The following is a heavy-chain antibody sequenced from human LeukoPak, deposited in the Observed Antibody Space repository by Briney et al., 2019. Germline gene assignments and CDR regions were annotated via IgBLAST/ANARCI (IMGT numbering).Heavy chain of an antibody. J-gene: IGHJ3*02. V-gene: IGHV4-4*07. Sequence: SETLPLTCTVSGGCISSYYWSWIRQPAGKGLERIRRIYTSGSTNYNPSLKSRVTMSVDTSKNQFSLKLSSVTAADTAVYYCARRRTTGAVTTYGAFDIWGQGTMVTVSS. CDR1: GGCISSYY. CDR2: IYTSGST. CDR3: ARRRTTGAVTTYGAFDI. D-gene: IGHD4-11*01.